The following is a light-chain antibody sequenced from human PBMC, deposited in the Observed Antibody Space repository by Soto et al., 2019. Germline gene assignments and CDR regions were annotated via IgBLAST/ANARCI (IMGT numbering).Light chain of an antibody. CDR3: QQRSNWPTGNT. CDR2: DTS. J-gene: IGKJ2*01. CDR1: QSVSSY. V-gene: IGKV3-11*01. Sequence: EIVLTQSPATLSLSPGERATLSCRASQSVSSYLAWYQQKTGQAPRLLIYDTSNRATGIPARFSGSGSGTDFTLTISSLEPEDFAVYYCQQRSNWPTGNTFGQGTKLEIK.